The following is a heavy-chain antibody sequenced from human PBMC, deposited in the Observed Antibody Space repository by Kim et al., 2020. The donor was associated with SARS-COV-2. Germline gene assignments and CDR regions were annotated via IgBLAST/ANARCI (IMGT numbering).Heavy chain of an antibody. D-gene: IGHD4-4*01. V-gene: IGHV1-8*01. Sequence: FQGRVTMTRNTSISTAYMELSSLRSEDTAVYYCARYDYRFPFYYYYGMDVWGQGTTVTVSS. J-gene: IGHJ6*02. CDR3: ARYDYRFPFYYYYGMDV.